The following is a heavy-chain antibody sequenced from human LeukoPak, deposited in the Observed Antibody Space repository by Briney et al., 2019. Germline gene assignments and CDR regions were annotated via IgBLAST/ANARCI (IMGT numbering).Heavy chain of an antibody. J-gene: IGHJ3*02. CDR2: VSPDDSDS. V-gene: IGHV5-51*01. CDR1: GYRFTNNW. CDR3: ARLHASGSFDI. Sequence: GESLKISCKPSGYRFTNNWIGWVRQMPGKGLEWMGIVSPDDSDSRYSPSFQGHVTISYDKSIDCAYLQWSSLRTSDTAMFYCARLHASGSFDIWGQGTLVTVSS. D-gene: IGHD3-10*01.